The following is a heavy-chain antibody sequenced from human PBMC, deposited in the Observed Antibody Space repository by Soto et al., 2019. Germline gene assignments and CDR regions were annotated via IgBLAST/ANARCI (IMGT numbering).Heavy chain of an antibody. CDR1: GYTFTKYA. J-gene: IGHJ5*02. CDR2: INAGSGNT. CDR3: ARGEGYCSGGICYRWFDH. Sequence: QVQLVQSGAEVKRPGASVKLSCKASGYTFTKYAIHWVRQAPGQGLEWMGWINAGSGNTKYSQKFQGRVTTTRDTYASTAYMELSSLRSEDTAVYYCARGEGYCSGGICYRWFDHWGQGSLVTVSS. D-gene: IGHD2-15*01. V-gene: IGHV1-3*01.